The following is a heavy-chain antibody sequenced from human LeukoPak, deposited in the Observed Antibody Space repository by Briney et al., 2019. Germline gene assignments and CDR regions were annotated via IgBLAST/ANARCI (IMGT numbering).Heavy chain of an antibody. J-gene: IGHJ4*02. CDR3: ARDWKTNSFDY. CDR2: IYYDGSNL. Sequence: PGGALRLYCAASEFSFTTYGMHWVRQAPGKGLEWVAFIYYDGSNLYYADYVKGRFTISRDISKNTLYLQMDSLRAEDTAIYYCARDWKTNSFDYWGQGTLVTVSS. CDR1: EFSFTTYG. V-gene: IGHV3-33*01. D-gene: IGHD1-1*01.